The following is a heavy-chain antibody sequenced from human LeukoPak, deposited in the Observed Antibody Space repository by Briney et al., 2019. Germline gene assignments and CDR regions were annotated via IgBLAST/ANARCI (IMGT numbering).Heavy chain of an antibody. V-gene: IGHV3-23*01. D-gene: IGHD3-3*01. CDR3: AKDSPPPFDFWSGFTPEFANYMDV. J-gene: IGHJ6*03. Sequence: GGSLRLSCAASGFTFSSYAMSWVRQAPGKGLEWVSAISGSGGSTYYADSVKGRFTISRDNSKNTLYLQMNSLRAEDTAVYYCAKDSPPPFDFWSGFTPEFANYMDVWGKGTTVTVFS. CDR1: GFTFSSYA. CDR2: ISGSGGST.